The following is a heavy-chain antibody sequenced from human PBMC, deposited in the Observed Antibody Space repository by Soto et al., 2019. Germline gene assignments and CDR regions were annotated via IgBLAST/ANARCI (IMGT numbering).Heavy chain of an antibody. D-gene: IGHD3-3*01. CDR2: ISGSGGST. V-gene: IGHV3-23*01. CDR3: ARARGGPGVVIIRYSDY. J-gene: IGHJ4*02. CDR1: GFTFSSYA. Sequence: EVQVLESGGGLEQPGGSLRLSCAASGFTFSSYAMSWVRQAPGKGLEWVSVISGSGGSTYYADSVKGRFTISRDNSKSTLYLQMNSLRAEDTAVYYCARARGGPGVVIIRYSDYWGQGTLVTVSS.